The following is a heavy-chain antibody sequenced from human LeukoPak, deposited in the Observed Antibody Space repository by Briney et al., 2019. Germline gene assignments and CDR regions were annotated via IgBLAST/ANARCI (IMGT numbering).Heavy chain of an antibody. CDR1: GYTFTGYY. V-gene: IGHV1-2*02. CDR3: ARDVGGATVYGY. J-gene: IGHJ4*02. CDR2: INPNSGGT. Sequence: ASVKVSCKASGYTFTGYYMHWVRQAPGQGLEWMGWINPNSGGTNYAQKFQGRVTMTRDTSTSTVYMELSSLRSEDTAVYYCARDVGGATVYGYWGQGTLVTVSS. D-gene: IGHD3-16*01.